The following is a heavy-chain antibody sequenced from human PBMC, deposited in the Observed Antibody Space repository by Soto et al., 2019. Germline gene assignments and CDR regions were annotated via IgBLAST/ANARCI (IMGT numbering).Heavy chain of an antibody. V-gene: IGHV1-24*01. D-gene: IGHD3-3*01. CDR2: FDPEDGET. Sequence: ASVKVSCKVSGYTLTELSMHWVRQAPGKGLEWMGGFDPEDGETIYAQKFQGRVTMTEDTSTDTAYMELSSLRSEDTAVYYCATVAFLHPITIFGSHYGMDVWGQGTTVTVSS. CDR3: ATVAFLHPITIFGSHYGMDV. J-gene: IGHJ6*02. CDR1: GYTLTELS.